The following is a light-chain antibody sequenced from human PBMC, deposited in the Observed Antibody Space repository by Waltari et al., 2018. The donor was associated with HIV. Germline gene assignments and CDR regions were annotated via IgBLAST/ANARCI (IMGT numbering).Light chain of an antibody. Sequence: QAVLTQPPSASGPPGQRVTIACSGSSSNIGRNTVNWYQHLPRTAPNYLIYSHHKRRSALPDRFSGSTDRTSASLAISGLQSEDEADNYCAAWDDSLNGYVFGTGTKVTVL. J-gene: IGLJ1*01. CDR1: SSNIGRNT. CDR3: AAWDDSLNGYV. CDR2: SHH. V-gene: IGLV1-44*01.